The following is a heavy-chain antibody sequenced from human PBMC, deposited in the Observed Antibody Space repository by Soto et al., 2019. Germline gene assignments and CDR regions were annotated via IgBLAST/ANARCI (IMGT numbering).Heavy chain of an antibody. J-gene: IGHJ4*02. CDR1: GYTFTSYG. CDR2: ISAHNGNT. D-gene: IGHD5-18*01. V-gene: IGHV1-18*01. Sequence: QVQLVKSGAEVKKPGASVKVSCKASGYTFTSYGISWVRQAPGQGLEWLGWISAHNGNTNYAQKLQGRVTMTPGTTTSTAYMALRSLRSDDTAVDYCSRDRRTGGYSFCGQGTLVTVT. CDR3: SRDRRTGGYSF.